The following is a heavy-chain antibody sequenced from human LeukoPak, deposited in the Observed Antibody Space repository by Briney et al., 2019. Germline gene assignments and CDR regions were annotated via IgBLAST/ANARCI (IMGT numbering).Heavy chain of an antibody. D-gene: IGHD3-10*01. CDR1: GYTVTTYC. Sequence: GESLKISCKGSGYTVTTYCIAWVGHVPGQGLEWMGIIYPTDSDTRYSPSFQGQVTISVDKSITTAYLQWSSLQASDTAMYYCARQSRGVIETFDIWGQGTMVTVSS. V-gene: IGHV5-51*01. J-gene: IGHJ3*02. CDR3: ARQSRGVIETFDI. CDR2: IYPTDSDT.